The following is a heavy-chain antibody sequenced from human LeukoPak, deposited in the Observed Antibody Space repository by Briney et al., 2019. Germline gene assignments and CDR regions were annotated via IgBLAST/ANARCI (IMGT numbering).Heavy chain of an antibody. CDR2: ITATGADT. J-gene: IGHJ4*01. CDR3: AKGIYSSGWSYFDY. CDR1: GFTFGSYA. Sequence: GGSLRLSCAASGFTFGSYAMSWVRQAPGKGLEWVSAITATGADTYYADSVKGRFTISRDNSKNTLYLQMNSLRAEDTAVYYCAKGIYSSGWSYFDYWGHGTLVTVSS. D-gene: IGHD6-19*01. V-gene: IGHV3-23*01.